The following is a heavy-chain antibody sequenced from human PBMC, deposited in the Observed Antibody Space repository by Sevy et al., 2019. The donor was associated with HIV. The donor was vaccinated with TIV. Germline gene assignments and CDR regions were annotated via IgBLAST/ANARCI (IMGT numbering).Heavy chain of an antibody. Sequence: ASVKVSCKASGYTFTDYFLHWVRQAPGQGLEWMGWINPHSGGTIFAQKFQGRVARTRDTSISTAYLDLGRLRFDDTAVYYCARGYTGHEEGDYWGQGTLVTVSS. CDR2: INPHSGGT. CDR3: ARGYTGHEEGDY. CDR1: GYTFTDYF. D-gene: IGHD2-2*02. J-gene: IGHJ4*02. V-gene: IGHV1-2*02.